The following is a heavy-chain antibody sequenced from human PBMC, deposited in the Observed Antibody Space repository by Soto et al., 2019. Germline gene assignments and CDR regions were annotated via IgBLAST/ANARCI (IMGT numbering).Heavy chain of an antibody. Sequence: EVQLLESGGGLVQPGGSLRLSCAASGFTFSSYAMSWVRQAPGKGLEWVSAISGSGGSTYYADSVKGRFTISSDTSKITLYLQMNSLKAGDTAVYYCVKAQHFGDYDFWGQGSVVTVAS. V-gene: IGHV3-23*01. J-gene: IGHJ4*02. CDR3: VKAQHFGDYDF. D-gene: IGHD4-17*01. CDR1: GFTFSSYA. CDR2: ISGSGGST.